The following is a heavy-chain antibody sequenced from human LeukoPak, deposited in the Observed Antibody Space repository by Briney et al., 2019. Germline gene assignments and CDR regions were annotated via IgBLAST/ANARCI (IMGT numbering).Heavy chain of an antibody. V-gene: IGHV3-11*01. D-gene: IGHD1-1*01. J-gene: IGHJ3*02. CDR2: ISSSGATV. CDR3: ARESALQLYDAFDI. CDR1: GFTFSDYH. Sequence: GGSLRLSCAASGFTFSDYHMSWIRQAPGKGLEWVSYISSSGATVYYTDSVMGRFTISRGNAKNSLFLQMNSLRAEDTAVYYCARESALQLYDAFDIWGQGTIVTVSS.